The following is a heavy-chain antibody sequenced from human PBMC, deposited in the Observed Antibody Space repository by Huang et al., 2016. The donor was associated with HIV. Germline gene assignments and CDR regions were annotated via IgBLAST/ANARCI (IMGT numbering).Heavy chain of an antibody. Sequence: EVQLVESGGRLVRPGGSLRLSCAASGFTFGAFSMTWLRQGPGKGLAWISYIIIDNGVTYYADSVKGRFTSSRDTAKNALYLQMNSLRVEDTGVYYCARGKYDVLTGWDDTYYFDHWGQGTVVTVSS. CDR2: IIIDNGVT. CDR3: ARGKYDVLTGWDDTYYFDH. V-gene: IGHV3-48*01. CDR1: GFTFGAFS. D-gene: IGHD3-9*01. J-gene: IGHJ4*02.